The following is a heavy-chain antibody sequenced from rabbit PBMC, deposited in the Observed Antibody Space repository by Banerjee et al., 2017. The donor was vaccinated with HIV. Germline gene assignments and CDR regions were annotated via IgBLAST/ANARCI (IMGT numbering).Heavy chain of an antibody. Sequence: QEQLEESGGDLVKPEGSLTLPCTASGIDFSSYYYICWVRQAPGKGLEWIACIYTTTDGTWYASWVQGRFTISKTSSTTVTLQMTSLTAADTATYFCARTLGTAYGGDLWGPGTLVTVS. D-gene: IGHD6-1*01. CDR2: IYTTTDGT. CDR1: GIDFSSYYY. CDR3: ARTLGTAYGGDL. V-gene: IGHV1S45*01. J-gene: IGHJ4*01.